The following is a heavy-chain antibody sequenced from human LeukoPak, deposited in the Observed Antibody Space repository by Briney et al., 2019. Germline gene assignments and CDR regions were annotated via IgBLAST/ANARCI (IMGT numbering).Heavy chain of an antibody. CDR2: ISWNSGSI. J-gene: IGHJ4*02. CDR1: GFTFDDYG. Sequence: GGSLRLSCAASGFTFDDYGMHWVRQAPGKGLEWVSGISWNSGSIGYADSVKGRFTISRDNAKNSLYLQMNSLRAEDTALYYCAKDLVAYCGGDCYSIDYWGQGTLVTVSS. V-gene: IGHV3-9*01. CDR3: AKDLVAYCGGDCYSIDY. D-gene: IGHD2-21*02.